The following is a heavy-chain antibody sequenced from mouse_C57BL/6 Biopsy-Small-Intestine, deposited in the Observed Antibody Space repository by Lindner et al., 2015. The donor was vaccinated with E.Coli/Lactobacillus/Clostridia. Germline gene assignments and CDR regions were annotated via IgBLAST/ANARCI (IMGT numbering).Heavy chain of an antibody. Sequence: VQLQESGAELVKPGASVKISCKTSGYAFSTYWMHWVKQRPGKGLEWIGQIYPGDGDTNYNGKSKGKATLTADKSSSTAYMQLSSLTSEDSAVYFCARSYGNSFDYWGQGTTLTVSS. CDR2: IYPGDGDT. V-gene: IGHV1-80*01. CDR3: ARSYGNSFDY. J-gene: IGHJ2*01. CDR1: GYAFSTYW. D-gene: IGHD2-1*01.